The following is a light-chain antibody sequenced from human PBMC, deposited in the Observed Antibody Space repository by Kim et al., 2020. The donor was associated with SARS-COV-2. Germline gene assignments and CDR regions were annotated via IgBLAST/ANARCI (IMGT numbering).Light chain of an antibody. V-gene: IGLV7-43*01. CDR3: LLYYRAVWV. J-gene: IGLJ3*02. CDR1: AGTVTSCYY. Sequence: PGGTVTLPCSSRAGTVTSCYYSIWFQQKPGQVPRALIHNTNKKHPWTPARFSGSLLGGKAALTLSAVQPEDEADYYCLLYYRAVWVFGGGTKLTVL. CDR2: NTN.